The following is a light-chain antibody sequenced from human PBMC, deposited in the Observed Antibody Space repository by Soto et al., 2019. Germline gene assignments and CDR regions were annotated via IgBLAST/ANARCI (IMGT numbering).Light chain of an antibody. V-gene: IGKV3-11*01. CDR2: DAS. CDR3: QQRNNWHPRIT. Sequence: EIVLTQSPDTLSLSPGERAILSCRASQSVSDFLAWYQQKPGQAPRLLIYDASKRATGIPARFSASGSGTDFTLTISSLEPEDFALYYCQQRNNWHPRITFGRGTRLEIK. CDR1: QSVSDF. J-gene: IGKJ5*01.